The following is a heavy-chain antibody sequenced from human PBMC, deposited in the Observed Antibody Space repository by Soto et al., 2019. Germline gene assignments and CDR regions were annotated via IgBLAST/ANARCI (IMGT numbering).Heavy chain of an antibody. CDR1: GASVSVDGSY. V-gene: IGHV4-31*03. J-gene: IGHJ4*02. D-gene: IGHD6-19*01. CDR2: IHNSGST. CDR3: ARDLGSEQWFFDN. Sequence: QVQLQESGPGLVKPSQTLSLTCLVSGASVSVDGSYCSWIRQHPGKGLEFIGYIHNSGSTYSNPSHENRVAMSIDTSKNQVSLRLSSVTAADSAVYFCARDLGSEQWFFDNWGQGIMVTVSS.